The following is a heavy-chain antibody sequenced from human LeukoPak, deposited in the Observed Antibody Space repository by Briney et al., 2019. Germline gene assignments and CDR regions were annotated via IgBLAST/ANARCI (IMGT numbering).Heavy chain of an antibody. CDR1: GGTFSSYA. D-gene: IGHD6-19*01. V-gene: IGHV1-69*05. Sequence: SVKVSCKASGGTFSSYAISWVRQAPGQGLEWMGGIIPIFGTANYAQKFQGRVTITTDESTSTAYMELSSLRSEDTAVYYCARVSSGIAVAGTKNWFDPWGQGTLVTVSS. J-gene: IGHJ5*02. CDR2: IIPIFGTA. CDR3: ARVSSGIAVAGTKNWFDP.